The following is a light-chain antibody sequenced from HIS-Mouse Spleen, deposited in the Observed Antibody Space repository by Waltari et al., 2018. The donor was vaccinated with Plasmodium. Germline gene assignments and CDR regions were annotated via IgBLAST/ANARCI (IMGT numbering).Light chain of an antibody. CDR1: QGISNY. CDR3: QKYNSALT. Sequence: DIQMTQSPSSLSASVGDRVTITCRASQGISNYLAWYQQKPGKVPKLLIYAASTLQPGVPSRFSGSGSGTDFTLTISSLQPEDVATYYCQKYNSALTFGPGTKVDIK. V-gene: IGKV1-27*01. CDR2: AAS. J-gene: IGKJ3*01.